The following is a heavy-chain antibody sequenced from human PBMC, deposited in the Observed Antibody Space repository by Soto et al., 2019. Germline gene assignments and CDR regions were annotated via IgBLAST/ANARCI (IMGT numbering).Heavy chain of an antibody. CDR3: ARDRYSSSWYSD. Sequence: PSETLSLTCTVSGGSISSYYWSWIRQPPGKGPEWIGYIYYSGSTNYNPSLKSRVTISVDTSKNQFSLKLSSVTAADTAVYYCARDRYSSSWYSDWGQGTLVTVSS. CDR1: GGSISSYY. V-gene: IGHV4-59*01. D-gene: IGHD6-13*01. J-gene: IGHJ4*02. CDR2: IYYSGST.